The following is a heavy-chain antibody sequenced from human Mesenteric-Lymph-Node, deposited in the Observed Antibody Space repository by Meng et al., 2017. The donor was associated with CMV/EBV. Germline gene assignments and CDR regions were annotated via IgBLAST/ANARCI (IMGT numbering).Heavy chain of an antibody. CDR2: ISSSGSII. Sequence: GESLKISCAASGFTFSSYEMNWVRQAPGKGLEWVSSISSSGSIIKYADSLKGRITIYRDNAKNSLYLQMNSLSAEDTAVYYCARDGITEGDFYYYGMDVWGQGITVTVSS. CDR1: GFTFSSYE. D-gene: IGHD3-3*01. J-gene: IGHJ6*02. CDR3: ARDGITEGDFYYYGMDV. V-gene: IGHV3-48*03.